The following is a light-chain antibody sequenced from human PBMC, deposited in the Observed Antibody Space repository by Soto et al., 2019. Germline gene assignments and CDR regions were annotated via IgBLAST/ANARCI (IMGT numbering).Light chain of an antibody. CDR2: ENN. V-gene: IGLV1-40*01. Sequence: QSVLTQPPSVSEAPGQRVTISCTGSSANIGAGYEAHWYQQVPGTAPKRLIYENNNRPSGVPDRFSGSKSGTSASLAITGLQAEDEAEYYCQSYESSLSGYVFGPGTQVNVL. J-gene: IGLJ1*01. CDR3: QSYESSLSGYV. CDR1: SANIGAGYE.